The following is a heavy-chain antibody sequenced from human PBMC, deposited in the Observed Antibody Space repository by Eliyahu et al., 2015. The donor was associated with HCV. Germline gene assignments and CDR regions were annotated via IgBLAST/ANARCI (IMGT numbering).Heavy chain of an antibody. J-gene: IGHJ4*02. Sequence: QVQLVQSGAEVQKPGASVKLSCKASGYPFTGXYLHWVRQAPGQGLEWMGWINPNNGDTYFAQKFKGRVTMTRDTSSSTTYMELSSLRFDDRAVYYCARGGRYDWGSYRYSFLDHWGQGTLVTVSS. D-gene: IGHD3-16*02. CDR3: ARGGRYDWGSYRYSFLDH. V-gene: IGHV1-2*02. CDR2: INPNNGDT. CDR1: GYPFTGXY.